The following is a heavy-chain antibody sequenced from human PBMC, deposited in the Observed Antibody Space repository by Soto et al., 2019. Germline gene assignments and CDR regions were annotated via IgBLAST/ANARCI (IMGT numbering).Heavy chain of an antibody. J-gene: IGHJ5*01. Sequence: EVQLLESGGGLVQPGGSLRLSCAASGFTFSSYAMTWVRQAPGKGLEWVSGISGSGATTSYADSVKGRFTVSRDNSKNTLYLQMNRLRVEDTAVYHCAKLRYFDWSAYNWFEYWGQGTPVIVSS. CDR2: ISGSGATT. CDR1: GFTFSSYA. CDR3: AKLRYFDWSAYNWFEY. V-gene: IGHV3-23*01. D-gene: IGHD3-9*01.